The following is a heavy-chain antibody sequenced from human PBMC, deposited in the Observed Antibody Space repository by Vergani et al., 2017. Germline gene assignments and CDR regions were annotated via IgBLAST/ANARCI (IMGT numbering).Heavy chain of an antibody. CDR1: GGTFSSYA. CDR2: IIPIFGTA. CDR3: AREPYDSXGYSPPNYYYGMDV. J-gene: IGHJ6*02. D-gene: IGHD3-22*01. Sequence: QVQLVQSGAEVKKPGSSVKVSCKASGGTFSSYAISWVRQAPGQGLEWMGRIIPIFGTANYAQKFQGRVTITADESTSTAYMELSSLRSEDTAVYYCAREPYDSXGYSPPNYYYGMDVWGQGTTVTVSS. V-gene: IGHV1-69*13.